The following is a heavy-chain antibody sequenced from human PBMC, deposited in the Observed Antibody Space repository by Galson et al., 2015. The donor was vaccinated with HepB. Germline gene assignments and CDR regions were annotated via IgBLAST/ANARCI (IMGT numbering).Heavy chain of an antibody. V-gene: IGHV3-23*01. J-gene: IGHJ4*02. Sequence: SLRLSCAASGFTFSSYAMSWVRQAPGKGLEWVSGIIGSGSNTYYPDSVKGRFTISRDNSRNTLYLQMKSLRVEDTAICYCTRDYGGSYWGQGTLVTVSS. CDR3: TRDYGGSY. CDR1: GFTFSSYA. CDR2: IIGSGSNT. D-gene: IGHD1-26*01.